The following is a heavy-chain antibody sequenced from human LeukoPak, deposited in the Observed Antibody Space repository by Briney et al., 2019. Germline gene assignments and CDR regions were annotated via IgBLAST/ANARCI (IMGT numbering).Heavy chain of an antibody. Sequence: ASVKVSCKASGYTFTSYDINWVRQATGQGLEWMGIINPSGGSTSYAQKFQGRVTVTRDTSTSTVYMELSSLRSEDTAVYYCARVPWVGATSEYFQHWGQGTLVTVSS. CDR1: GYTFTSYD. J-gene: IGHJ1*01. V-gene: IGHV1-46*01. D-gene: IGHD1-26*01. CDR3: ARVPWVGATSEYFQH. CDR2: INPSGGST.